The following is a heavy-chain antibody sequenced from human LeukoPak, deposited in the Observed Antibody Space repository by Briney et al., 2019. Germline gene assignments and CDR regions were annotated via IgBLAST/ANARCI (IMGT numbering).Heavy chain of an antibody. CDR3: AKDLERWDTAMTRGFDY. V-gene: IGHV3-9*01. J-gene: IGHJ4*02. D-gene: IGHD5-18*01. Sequence: LPGGSLRRSCAASGFTFDDYAMHWVRQAPGKGLEWVSGISWNSGSIGYADSVKGRFTISRDNAKNSLYLQMNSLRAEDTALYYCAKDLERWDTAMTRGFDYWGQGTLVTVSS. CDR1: GFTFDDYA. CDR2: ISWNSGSI.